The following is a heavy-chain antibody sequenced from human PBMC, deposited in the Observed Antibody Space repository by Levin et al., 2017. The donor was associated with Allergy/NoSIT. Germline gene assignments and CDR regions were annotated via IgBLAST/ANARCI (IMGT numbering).Heavy chain of an antibody. CDR3: ARGHISSSWREQGQDAFDI. Sequence: SQTLSLTCAVYAGSFSAYYWTWIRQPPGKGLEWLGEIDHIGSTNYNPSLKSRVSMSVDTSKNQFSLKVNSVTAADTAVYYCARGHISSSWREQGQDAFDIWGQGTMVTVSS. CDR1: AGSFSAYY. D-gene: IGHD6-13*01. CDR2: IDHIGST. V-gene: IGHV4-34*01. J-gene: IGHJ3*02.